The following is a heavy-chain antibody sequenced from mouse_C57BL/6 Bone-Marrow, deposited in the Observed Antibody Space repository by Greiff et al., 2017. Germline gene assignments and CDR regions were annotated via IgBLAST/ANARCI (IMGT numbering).Heavy chain of an antibody. CDR3: ADRRETGAMDY. J-gene: IGHJ4*01. CDR1: GYAFSSSW. V-gene: IGHV1-82*01. CDR2: IYPGDGDT. D-gene: IGHD4-1*01. Sequence: VQLHQSGPELVKPGASVKISCKASGYAFSSSWMNWVKQRPGKGLEWIGRIYPGDGDTNYNGKFKGKATLTADKSSSTAYMQLSSLTSEDSAVSICADRRETGAMDYWGQGTSVTVSS.